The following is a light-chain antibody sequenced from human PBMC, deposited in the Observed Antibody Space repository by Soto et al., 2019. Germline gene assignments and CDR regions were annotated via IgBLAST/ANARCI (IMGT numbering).Light chain of an antibody. V-gene: IGLV2-14*01. CDR2: DVS. CDR3: SSHTSSRTLDV. J-gene: IGLJ1*01. Sequence: QSALTQPASVSGSPGQSITISCTGTSSDVGGYNYVSWYQQHPGKAPKLMIYDVSNRPSGVSNRFSGSKSGNTASLTISGLQAEDEAEYYCSSHTSSRTLDVFGTGTKLTVL. CDR1: SSDVGGYNY.